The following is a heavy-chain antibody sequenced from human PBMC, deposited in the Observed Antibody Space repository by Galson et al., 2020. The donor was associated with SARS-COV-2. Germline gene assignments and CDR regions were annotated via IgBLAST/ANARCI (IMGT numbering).Heavy chain of an antibody. CDR1: GYTLTELS. J-gene: IGHJ3*02. CDR3: ARDSPVTRGFAFDI. D-gene: IGHD4-17*01. CDR2: FDPEDGET. Sequence: ASVKVSCKVSGYTLTELSMHWVRQAPGKGLEWMGGFDPEDGETIYAQKFQGRVTMTEDTSTDTAYMELNSLRAEDTAVYYCARDSPVTRGFAFDIWGQGTMVTVSS. V-gene: IGHV1-24*01.